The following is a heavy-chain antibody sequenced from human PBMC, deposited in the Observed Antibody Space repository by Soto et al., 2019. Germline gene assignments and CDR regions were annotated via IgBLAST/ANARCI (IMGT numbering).Heavy chain of an antibody. CDR2: INAYNGNK. CDR3: ARDPDFWSGNLEY. V-gene: IGHV1-18*01. J-gene: IGHJ4*02. CDR1: GYTFTSFG. Sequence: QLQLVQSGAELKQPGASVKVSCKASGYTFTSFGIHWVRQAPGQGLEWVGWINAYNGNKNYARRFKGRVTMTTETFTSSAFMELKSLRPDDTALYYCARDPDFWSGNLEYWGQGTLVTASS. D-gene: IGHD3-3*01.